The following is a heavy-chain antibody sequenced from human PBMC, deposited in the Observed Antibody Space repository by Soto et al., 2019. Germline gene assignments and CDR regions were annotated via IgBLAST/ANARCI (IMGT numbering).Heavy chain of an antibody. CDR1: GFTVSSNY. CDR3: ARGRADYDILTGYYNSDAFDI. CDR2: IYSGGST. J-gene: IGHJ3*02. V-gene: IGHV3-66*01. Sequence: PGGSLRLSCAASGFTVSSNYMSWVRQAPGKGLEWVSVIYSGGSTYYADSVKGRFTISRDNSKNTLYLQMNSLRAEDTAVYYCARGRADYDILTGYYNSDAFDIWGQGTMVTVSS. D-gene: IGHD3-9*01.